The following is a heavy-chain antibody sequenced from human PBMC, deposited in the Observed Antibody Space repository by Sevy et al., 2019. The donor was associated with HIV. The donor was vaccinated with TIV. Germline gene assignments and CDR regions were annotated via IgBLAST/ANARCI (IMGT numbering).Heavy chain of an antibody. CDR1: GFTFSTYS. CDR2: ISRTSTTT. J-gene: IGHJ5*02. D-gene: IGHD3-22*01. CDR3: AREASYYDSREENWFDP. V-gene: IGHV3-48*02. Sequence: GGSLRLSCKASGFTFSTYSMHWVRQAPGKGLEWVSSISRTSTTTYYADSAKGRFTISRDNAKNSLYLQMNSLRDEDTAVYYCAREASYYDSREENWFDPWGQGTLVTVSS.